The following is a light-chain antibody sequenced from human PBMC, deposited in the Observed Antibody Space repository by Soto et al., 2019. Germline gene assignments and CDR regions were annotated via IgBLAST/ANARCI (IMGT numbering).Light chain of an antibody. CDR1: QGISNW. CDR2: AAT. J-gene: IGKJ4*01. V-gene: IGKV1-12*01. Sequence: DIQMTQSPSSVSASVGDRVTITCRATQGISNWLAWYQQKPGQAPKLLIYAATSLQDGVPLRFSGSGSGADFTLTISALQPEDFATYYCQQANSIPLTFGGGTKVEIK. CDR3: QQANSIPLT.